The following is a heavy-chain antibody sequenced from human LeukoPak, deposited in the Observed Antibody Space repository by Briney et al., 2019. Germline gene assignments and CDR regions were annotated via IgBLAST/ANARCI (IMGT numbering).Heavy chain of an antibody. CDR3: AANFDF. J-gene: IGHJ4*02. D-gene: IGHD2-8*01. CDR2: IWYDGSNK. Sequence: GGSLRLSCAASGFTLSNYGMHWVRQAPGKGLEWVAIIWYDGSNKYYADSVKGRFTISRDNSKNTLYLEMNSLRAEDTAVYYCAANFDFWGQGTLVTVSS. V-gene: IGHV3-33*01. CDR1: GFTLSNYG.